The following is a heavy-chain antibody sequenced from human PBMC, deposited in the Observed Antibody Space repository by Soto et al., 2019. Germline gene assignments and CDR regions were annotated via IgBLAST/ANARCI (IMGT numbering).Heavy chain of an antibody. CDR2: IYYSGST. V-gene: IGHV4-59*01. CDR1: GGSLSPYY. Sequence: SETLSLTCTVSGGSLSPYYWGWIRQPPGKGLEWIGYIYYSGSTDYNPSLKSRVTISVETSKNQFSLNLTSVTTADTAMYYCARIIAAADKYYFDFWGQGTLVTAPQ. CDR3: ARIIAAADKYYFDF. D-gene: IGHD6-13*01. J-gene: IGHJ4*02.